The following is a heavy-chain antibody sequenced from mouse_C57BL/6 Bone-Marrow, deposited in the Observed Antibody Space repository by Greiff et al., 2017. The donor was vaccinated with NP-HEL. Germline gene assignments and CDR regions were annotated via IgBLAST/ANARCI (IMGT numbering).Heavy chain of an antibody. Sequence: QVQLQQSGAELVMPGASVKLSCKASGYTFTSYWMHWVKQRPGQGLEWIGEIDPSDSYTNYNQKFKGKSTLTVDKSSSTAYMQLRSLTSEDSAVYYCARSPLTGTSWYFDVWGTGTTVTVSS. CDR3: ARSPLTGTSWYFDV. CDR1: GYTFTSYW. V-gene: IGHV1-69*01. CDR2: IDPSDSYT. J-gene: IGHJ1*03. D-gene: IGHD4-1*01.